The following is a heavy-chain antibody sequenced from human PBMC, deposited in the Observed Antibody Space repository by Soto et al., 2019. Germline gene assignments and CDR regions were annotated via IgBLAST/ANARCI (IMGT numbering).Heavy chain of an antibody. V-gene: IGHV6-1*01. CDR3: AREVRPGIAVNCYYYIDD. Sequence: SQTLSLTCAISGDSVSSNSAAWNWIRQSPSRGLEWLGRTYYRSKWYNDYAVSVKSRITINPDTSKNQFSLQLNSVTPEDTAVYYCAREVRPGIAVNCYYYIDDWGKGTTVTVSS. J-gene: IGHJ6*03. D-gene: IGHD6-19*01. CDR1: GDSVSSNSAA. CDR2: TYYRSKWYN.